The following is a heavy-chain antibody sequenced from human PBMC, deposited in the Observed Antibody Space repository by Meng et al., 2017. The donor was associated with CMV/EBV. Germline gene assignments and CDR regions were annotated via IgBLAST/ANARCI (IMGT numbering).Heavy chain of an antibody. J-gene: IGHJ4*02. CDR3: ARHGDTAMVVGIDY. V-gene: IGHV4-4*07. Sequence: QVQLTESGPGLVRPSETLSLTCTVSGGSISSYYWSWIRQPAGKGLEWIGRIYTSGSTNYNPSLKSRVTMSVDTSKNQFSLKLSSVTAADTAVYYCARHGDTAMVVGIDYWGQGTLVTVSS. D-gene: IGHD5-18*01. CDR1: GGSISSYY. CDR2: IYTSGST.